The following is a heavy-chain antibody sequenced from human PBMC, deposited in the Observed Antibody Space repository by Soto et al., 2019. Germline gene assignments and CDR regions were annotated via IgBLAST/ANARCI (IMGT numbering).Heavy chain of an antibody. CDR1: GCTFTSYG. CDR3: ARVRIAVAGTSSYGMDV. D-gene: IGHD6-19*01. J-gene: IGHJ6*02. Sequence: VKVSCKASGCTFTSYGISWVRQAPGQGLEWMGWISAYNGNTNYAQKLQGRVTMTTDTSTSTAYMELRSLRSDDTAVYYCARVRIAVAGTSSYGMDVWGQGTTVTVSS. V-gene: IGHV1-18*04. CDR2: ISAYNGNT.